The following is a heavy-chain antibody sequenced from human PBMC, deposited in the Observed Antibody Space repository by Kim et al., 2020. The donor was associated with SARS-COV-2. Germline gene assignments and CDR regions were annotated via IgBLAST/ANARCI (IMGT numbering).Heavy chain of an antibody. CDR2: INHSGST. CDR3: ASAKAADYYGSGSYRRRDAFDI. D-gene: IGHD3-10*01. Sequence: SETLSLTCAVYGGSFSGYYWSWIRQPPGKGLEWIGEINHSGSTNYNPSLKSRVTISVDTSKNQFSLKLSSVTAADTAVYYCASAKAADYYGSGSYRRRDAFDIWGQGTMVTVSS. V-gene: IGHV4-34*01. CDR1: GGSFSGYY. J-gene: IGHJ3*02.